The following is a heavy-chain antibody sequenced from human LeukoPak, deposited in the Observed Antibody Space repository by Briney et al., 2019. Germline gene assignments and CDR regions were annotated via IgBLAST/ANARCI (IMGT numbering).Heavy chain of an antibody. CDR2: ISSSSSYI. CDR3: ARSPGIAARRGNYYYMDS. Sequence: GGSLRLSCAASGFISISYTMNWVRQAPGKGLEWVSSISSSSSYIYYADSVKGRFTISRDNAKNSLFLQMNSLRAEDTAVYYCARSPGIAARRGNYYYMDSWGKGTPVTVSS. V-gene: IGHV3-21*01. D-gene: IGHD6-6*01. CDR1: GFISISYT. J-gene: IGHJ6*03.